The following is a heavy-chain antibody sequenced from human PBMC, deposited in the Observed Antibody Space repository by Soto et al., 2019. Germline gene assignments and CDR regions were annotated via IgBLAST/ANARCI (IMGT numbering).Heavy chain of an antibody. CDR1: GFTFSSYS. J-gene: IGHJ5*02. CDR2: ISSSSGYI. D-gene: IGHD3-16*01. CDR3: ARDLHDYVSFRFDP. V-gene: IGHV3-21*01. Sequence: EVQLVESGGGLVKPGGSLRLSCAASGFTFSSYSMNWVRQAPGKGLEWVSSISSSSGYIYYADSVKGRFTISRDNAKNSLYLQMNSLRVEDTAVYYCARDLHDYVSFRFDPWGQGTLVTVSS.